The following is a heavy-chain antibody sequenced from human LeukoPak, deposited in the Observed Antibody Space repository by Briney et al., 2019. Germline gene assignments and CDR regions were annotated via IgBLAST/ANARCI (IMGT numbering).Heavy chain of an antibody. V-gene: IGHV3-30*03. CDR3: ATRASSGWSRGVS. CDR1: GFTFSSYG. CDR2: ISYDGSNK. D-gene: IGHD6-19*01. J-gene: IGHJ4*02. Sequence: GGSLRLSCAASGFTFSSYGMHWVRQAPGKGLEWVAVISYDGSNKYYADSVKGRFTISRDNSKNTLYLQMNSLRAEDTAVYYCATRASSGWSRGVSWGQGTLVTVSS.